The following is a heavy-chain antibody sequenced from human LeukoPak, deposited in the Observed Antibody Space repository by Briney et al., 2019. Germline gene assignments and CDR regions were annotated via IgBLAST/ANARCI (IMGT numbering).Heavy chain of an antibody. CDR1: GYTLTSYG. J-gene: IGHJ4*02. D-gene: IGHD5-12*01. V-gene: IGHV1-18*04. CDR3: ARAKRGYSGYDFTEVIDY. CDR2: ISAYNGNT. Sequence: ASVKVSCKASGYTLTSYGISWVRQAPGQGLEWMGWISAYNGNTNYAQKLQGRVTMTTDISTSTAYMELRSLRSDDTAVYYCARAKRGYSGYDFTEVIDYWGQGTLVTVSS.